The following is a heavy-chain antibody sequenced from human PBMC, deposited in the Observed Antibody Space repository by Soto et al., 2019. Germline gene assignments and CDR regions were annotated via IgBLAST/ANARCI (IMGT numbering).Heavy chain of an antibody. Sequence: GGSLRLSCAASGFTFSSYGMHWVRQAPGKGLEWVAVIWYDGSNKYYADSVKGRFTISRDNSKNTLYLQMNSLRAEDTAVYYCARELGGRRGSGWPGPPKNDYYYYGMDVWGQGTTVTVSS. D-gene: IGHD6-19*01. CDR3: ARELGGRRGSGWPGPPKNDYYYYGMDV. CDR1: GFTFSSYG. CDR2: IWYDGSNK. V-gene: IGHV3-33*01. J-gene: IGHJ6*02.